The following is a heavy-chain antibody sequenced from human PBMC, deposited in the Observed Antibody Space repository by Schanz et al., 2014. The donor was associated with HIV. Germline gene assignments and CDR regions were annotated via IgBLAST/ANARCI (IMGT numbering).Heavy chain of an antibody. CDR3: ARDWRPNYDFWSGSIGVIGMDV. Sequence: VQLVESGGGLVKPGGSLRLSCAASGFTFSNYAIHWVRQAPGKGLEGVTLIWNDGTSKYYADSVKGRFTISRDNSKNTLYLQMNSLRAEDTAVYYCARDWRPNYDFWSGSIGVIGMDVWGQGTTVTVSS. CDR1: GFTFSNYA. D-gene: IGHD3-3*01. V-gene: IGHV3-33*01. J-gene: IGHJ6*02. CDR2: IWNDGTSK.